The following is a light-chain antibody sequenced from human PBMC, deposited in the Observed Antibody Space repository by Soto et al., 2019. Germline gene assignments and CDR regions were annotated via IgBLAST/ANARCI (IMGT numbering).Light chain of an antibody. Sequence: QSALTQPASVSGSPGQSITISCTGTSSDVGGYNYVSWYQQHPGKAPKLMIYDVSNRPSGVSNRFSGSKSGHTASLTISGLQAEDEAEYYCSSYTSSSTLLYVFGTGTKVTVL. CDR2: DVS. CDR3: SSYTSSSTLLYV. CDR1: SSDVGGYNY. V-gene: IGLV2-14*01. J-gene: IGLJ1*01.